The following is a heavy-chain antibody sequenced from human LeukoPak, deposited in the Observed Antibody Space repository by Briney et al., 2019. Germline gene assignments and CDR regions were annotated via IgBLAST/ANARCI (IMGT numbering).Heavy chain of an antibody. J-gene: IGHJ6*04. D-gene: IGHD2-15*01. CDR3: ARARCSEGSCRDRGELYYGMDV. CDR2: IIPIFGTA. CDR1: GGTFSSYA. V-gene: IGHV1-69*13. Sequence: ASVKVSCKASGGTFSSYAFSWVRQAPAQGLEWMGGIIPIFGTANYAQKFEGRVTITADESTSTAYMELSSLRSGDTAVYYCARARCSEGSCRDRGELYYGMDVWGKGTTVTVSS.